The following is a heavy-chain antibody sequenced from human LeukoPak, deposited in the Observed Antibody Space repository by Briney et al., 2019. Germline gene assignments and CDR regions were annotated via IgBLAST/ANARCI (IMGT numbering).Heavy chain of an antibody. CDR2: IIPIFGTA. Sequence: SVNVSCKSSGCTFSIYAISWVRQAPGQGLEWMGVIIPIFGTANYAQKFQGRVTITTDESTSTAYMELSSLSSEDTDVYYCARGRPYDWNYASVYYDYYYMDVWGKGTTVSVSS. CDR1: GCTFSIYA. CDR3: ARGRPYDWNYASVYYDYYYMDV. J-gene: IGHJ6*03. V-gene: IGHV1-69*05. D-gene: IGHD1-7*01.